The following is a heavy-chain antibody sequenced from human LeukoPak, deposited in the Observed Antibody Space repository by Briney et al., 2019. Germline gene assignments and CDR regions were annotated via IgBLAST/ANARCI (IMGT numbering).Heavy chain of an antibody. J-gene: IGHJ3*02. CDR1: GFTFSSND. V-gene: IGHV3-13*01. CDR2: ITTTGDT. CDR3: AREGLPDAFDI. D-gene: IGHD3/OR15-3a*01. Sequence: GGSLRLSCEASGFTFSSNDMYWVRQATGKGLEWVSTITTTGDTYYSGSVKGRFTISRENAKNSLYLQMNSLRAGDTAMYYCAREGLPDAFDIWGQGTMVTVSS.